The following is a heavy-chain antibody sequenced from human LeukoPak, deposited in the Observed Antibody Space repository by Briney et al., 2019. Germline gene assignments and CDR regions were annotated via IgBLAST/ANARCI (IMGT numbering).Heavy chain of an antibody. Sequence: ASVKVSCKASGYTFTGYYMHWVRQAPGQGLEWMGWINPNSGGTNYAQKFQGRVTMTRDTSISTAYMELSRLGSDDTAVYYCARDYYDSSGYYYLLLYYFDYWGQGTLVTVSS. V-gene: IGHV1-2*02. D-gene: IGHD3-22*01. CDR1: GYTFTGYY. J-gene: IGHJ4*02. CDR3: ARDYYDSSGYYYLLLYYFDY. CDR2: INPNSGGT.